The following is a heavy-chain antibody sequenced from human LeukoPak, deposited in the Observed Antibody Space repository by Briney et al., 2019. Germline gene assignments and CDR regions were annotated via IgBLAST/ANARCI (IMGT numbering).Heavy chain of an antibody. V-gene: IGHV5-51*01. D-gene: IGHD3-9*01. CDR2: IYPGDSDT. Sequence: GESLKISCKGSGYSFTSYWIGWVRQMPGKGLEWMGIIYPGDSDTRYSPSFQGQVTISADKSISTAYLQWSSLKASDTAMYYCARLADISTGYYNWLDPWGQGTLVTVSS. J-gene: IGHJ5*02. CDR1: GYSFTSYW. CDR3: ARLADISTGYYNWLDP.